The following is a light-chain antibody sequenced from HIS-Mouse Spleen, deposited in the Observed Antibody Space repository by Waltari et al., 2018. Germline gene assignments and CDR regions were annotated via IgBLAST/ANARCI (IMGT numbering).Light chain of an antibody. CDR2: LNSDGSH. CDR3: QTWGTGIQV. CDR1: SGHSSYA. V-gene: IGLV4-69*01. J-gene: IGLJ1*01. Sequence: QLVLTQSPSASASLGSSVKLTCTLRSGHSSYAIARHQQRPEKGPRYLMKLNSDGSHSKGDGIPDRFSGSSSGAERYLTISSLQSEDEADYYCQTWGTGIQVFGTGTKVTVL.